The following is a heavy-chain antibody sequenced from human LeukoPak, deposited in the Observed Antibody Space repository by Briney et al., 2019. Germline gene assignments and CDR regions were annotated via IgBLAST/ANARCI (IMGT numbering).Heavy chain of an antibody. J-gene: IGHJ5*02. V-gene: IGHV6-1*01. Sequence: SQTLSLTCAISGDSVSSNSAAWNWIRQSPSRGLEWPGRTYYRSKWYNDYAVSVKSRITINPDTSKNQFSLQLNSVTPEDTAVYYCARANWGRSSWFRFWFDPWGQGTLVTVSS. D-gene: IGHD6-6*01. CDR1: GDSVSSNSAA. CDR2: TYYRSKWYN. CDR3: ARANWGRSSWFRFWFDP.